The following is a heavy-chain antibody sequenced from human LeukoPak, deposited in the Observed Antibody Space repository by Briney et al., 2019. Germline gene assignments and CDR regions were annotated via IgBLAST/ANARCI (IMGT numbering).Heavy chain of an antibody. CDR1: GFIFSNYE. V-gene: IGHV3-48*03. CDR3: ARARIAAPLLDY. J-gene: IGHJ4*02. Sequence: LTGGSLRLSCAASGFIFSNYEMNWVRQTPGKGLEWVSYISDHGKSRNYVDSVKGRFAISRDNTKNSLYLQMNSLRVEDTAVYFCARARIAAPLLDYWGQGSLVTVSS. D-gene: IGHD6-13*01. CDR2: ISDHGKSR.